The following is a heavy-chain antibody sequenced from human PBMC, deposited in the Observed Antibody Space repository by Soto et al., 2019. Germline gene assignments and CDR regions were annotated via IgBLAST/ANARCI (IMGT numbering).Heavy chain of an antibody. CDR3: AKSDYYGSGSPYCYYGMDV. Sequence: VSLRLSCAASGFTFSSYAMSWVRQAPGKGLEWVSAISGSGGSTYYADSVKGRFTISRDNSKNTLYLQMNSLRAEDTAVYYCAKSDYYGSGSPYCYYGMDVWGQGTTVTVSS. V-gene: IGHV3-23*01. J-gene: IGHJ6*02. CDR2: ISGSGGST. CDR1: GFTFSSYA. D-gene: IGHD3-10*01.